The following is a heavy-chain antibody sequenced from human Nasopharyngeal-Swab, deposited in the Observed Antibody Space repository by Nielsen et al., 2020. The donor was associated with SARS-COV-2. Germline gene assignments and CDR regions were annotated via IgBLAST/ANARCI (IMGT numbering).Heavy chain of an antibody. J-gene: IGHJ4*02. Sequence: GESLKISCAASGFTFNNFGMNWVRQAPGKGLEWVSAISSRGDYIYYAPSVKGRFTISRDDAKNSLYLQMNSLRAEDTALYYCARDTPAMFAYWGQGTLVTVSS. V-gene: IGHV3-21*01. CDR3: ARDTPAMFAY. CDR2: ISSRGDYI. CDR1: GFTFNNFG.